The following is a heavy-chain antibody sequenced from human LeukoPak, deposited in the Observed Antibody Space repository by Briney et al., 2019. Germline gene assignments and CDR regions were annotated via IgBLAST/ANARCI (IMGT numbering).Heavy chain of an antibody. V-gene: IGHV3-33*01. Sequence: GTSLRLSCAASGFTFSTYGMHWVRQAPGKGLEWVAVIWEDGTNIHYADSVKGRFTISRDNSKNTLYLQMNSLRAEDTAVYYCARAGYNSGWCEYWGQGTLVTVSS. CDR2: IWEDGTNI. CDR1: GFTFSTYG. CDR3: ARAGYNSGWCEY. D-gene: IGHD6-19*01. J-gene: IGHJ4*02.